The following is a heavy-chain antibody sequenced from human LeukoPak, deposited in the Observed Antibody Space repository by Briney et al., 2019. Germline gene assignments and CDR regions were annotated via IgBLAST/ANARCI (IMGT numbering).Heavy chain of an antibody. CDR2: IYSGGST. J-gene: IGHJ4*02. Sequence: GGSLRLSCAASGFTVGSNYMSWVRQAPGKGLEWVSVIYSGGSTYYADSVKGRFTISRHNSKNTLYLQMNSLRAEDTAVYYCAAHVDTALYYFDYWGQGTLVTVSS. CDR1: GFTVGSNY. V-gene: IGHV3-53*04. D-gene: IGHD5-18*01. CDR3: AAHVDTALYYFDY.